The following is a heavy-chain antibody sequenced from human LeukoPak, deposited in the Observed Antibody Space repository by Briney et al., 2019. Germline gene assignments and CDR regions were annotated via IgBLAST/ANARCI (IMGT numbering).Heavy chain of an antibody. J-gene: IGHJ5*02. CDR2: IYHSGST. V-gene: IGHV4-38-2*02. Sequence: KPSETLSLTCTVSGYSISSGYYWGWIRQPPGKGLEWIGSIYHSGSTYYNPSLKSRVTISVDTSKNQFSLKLSSVTAADTAVYYCARDRPPPPLYYDILGFDPWGQGTLVTVSS. CDR3: ARDRPPPPLYYDILGFDP. CDR1: GYSISSGYY. D-gene: IGHD3-9*01.